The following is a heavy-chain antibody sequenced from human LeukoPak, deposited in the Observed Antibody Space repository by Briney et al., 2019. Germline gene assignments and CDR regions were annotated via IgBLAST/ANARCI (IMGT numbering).Heavy chain of an antibody. CDR2: ISNFGDII. V-gene: IGHV3-48*03. J-gene: IGHJ4*02. CDR1: GFTFSNYE. CDR3: ARFYGSGSYVDY. Sequence: GGSLRLSCAASGFTFSNYEMNWVRQAPGKGLEWISHISNFGDIIHYADSVKGRFTISRDNSKNTLYLQMNSLRAEDTAVYYCARFYGSGSYVDYWGQGTLVTVSS. D-gene: IGHD3-10*01.